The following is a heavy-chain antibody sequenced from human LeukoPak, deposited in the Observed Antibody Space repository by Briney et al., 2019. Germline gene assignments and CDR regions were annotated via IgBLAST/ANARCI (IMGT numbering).Heavy chain of an antibody. Sequence: ASVTVSCKASGYTFTDYYMHWVRQAPGQTFEWLAWINPKSGDTHYTQKFQGRVTVTTDTSITSVYMELSGLQSDDTAVYYCVRDLTGGSGDWGQGTLVTVSS. CDR3: VRDLTGGSGD. CDR2: INPKSGDT. J-gene: IGHJ4*02. V-gene: IGHV1-2*02. D-gene: IGHD6-19*01. CDR1: GYTFTDYY.